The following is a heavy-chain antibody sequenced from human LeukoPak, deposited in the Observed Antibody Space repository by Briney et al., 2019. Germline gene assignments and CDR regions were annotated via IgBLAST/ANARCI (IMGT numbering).Heavy chain of an antibody. D-gene: IGHD2-2*01. CDR2: ISDDGTKS. V-gene: IGHV3-30*18. Sequence: GRSLRLSCAASGFTFRNYGLRWVRQAPGKGLEWVAIISDDGTKSHYADSVKGRFSVSRDNSKNPLYLQMSGLRAEDTAVYYCAKYLPPSAFQYALDIWGQGTLVTVSS. J-gene: IGHJ3*02. CDR3: AKYLPPSAFQYALDI. CDR1: GFTFRNYG.